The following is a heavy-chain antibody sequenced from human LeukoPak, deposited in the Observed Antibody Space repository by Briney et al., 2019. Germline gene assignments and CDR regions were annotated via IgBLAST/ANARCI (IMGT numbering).Heavy chain of an antibody. J-gene: IGHJ3*02. CDR3: ATLWSLVDAFDI. CDR2: IYDSGST. D-gene: IGHD2-21*01. CDR1: GGSISSGDYY. Sequence: SQTLSLTCTVSGGSISSGDYYWSWIRQPPGKGLEWIGYIYDSGSTYYNPSLKSRVTISVDTSKNQFSLKLSSVTAADTAVYYCATLWSLVDAFDIWGQGTMVTVSS. V-gene: IGHV4-30-4*01.